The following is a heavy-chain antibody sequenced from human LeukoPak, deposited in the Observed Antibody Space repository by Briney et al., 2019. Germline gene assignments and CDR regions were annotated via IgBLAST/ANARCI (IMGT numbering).Heavy chain of an antibody. V-gene: IGHV3-48*03. J-gene: IGHJ4*02. CDR3: ARDSLVRGVINDY. CDR2: ISSSGSTI. D-gene: IGHD3-10*01. CDR1: GFTFDDYG. Sequence: PGGSLRLSCAASGFTFDDYGMSWVRQAPGKGLEWVSYISSSGSTIYYADSVKGRFTISRDNAKNSLYLQMNSLRAEDTAVYYCARDSLVRGVINDYWGQGTLVTVSS.